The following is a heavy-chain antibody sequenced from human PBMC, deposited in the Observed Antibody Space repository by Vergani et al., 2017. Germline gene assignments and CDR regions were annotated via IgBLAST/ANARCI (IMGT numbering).Heavy chain of an antibody. V-gene: IGHV3-30*03. Sequence: QVQLVESGGGVVQPGRSLRLSCAASGFTFSSYGMHWVRQAPGKGLEWVAVISYDGSNKYYADSVKGRFTISRDNSKNTLYLQMNSLRAEDTAVYYCASFYDFWSGPFPDVWGKGTTVTVSS. D-gene: IGHD3-3*01. CDR3: ASFYDFWSGPFPDV. CDR1: GFTFSSYG. CDR2: ISYDGSNK. J-gene: IGHJ6*04.